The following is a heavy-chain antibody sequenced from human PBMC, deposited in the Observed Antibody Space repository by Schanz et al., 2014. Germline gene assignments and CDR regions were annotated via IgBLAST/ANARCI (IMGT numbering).Heavy chain of an antibody. CDR2: INDYNGDP. J-gene: IGHJ3*01. Sequence: QVQLVQSGTEVKKPGASVKVSCKASGYTFPSYGISWVRQAPGQGLEWMGWINDYNGDPKFAKTFQDRVTLTTDTTTSTAYMELRSLRSDDTAVYYCARNRIGTAQAYDVWGQGTMVTVSS. D-gene: IGHD6-25*01. CDR3: ARNRIGTAQAYDV. V-gene: IGHV1-18*04. CDR1: GYTFPSYG.